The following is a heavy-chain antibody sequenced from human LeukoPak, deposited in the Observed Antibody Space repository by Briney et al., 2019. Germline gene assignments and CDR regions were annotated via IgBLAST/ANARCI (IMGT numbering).Heavy chain of an antibody. CDR2: ISGSGGSI. D-gene: IGHD3-22*01. V-gene: IGHV3-23*01. CDR1: GFTFSSYA. CDR3: AKGHQDYYDSSGCFFFDY. Sequence: GGSLRLSCAASGFTFSSYAMSWVRQAPGKGLEWVSGISGSGGSIYYADSVKGRFTISRDNSKNTLYLQMNSLRAEDTAVYYCAKGHQDYYDSSGCFFFDYWGQGTLVTVSS. J-gene: IGHJ4*02.